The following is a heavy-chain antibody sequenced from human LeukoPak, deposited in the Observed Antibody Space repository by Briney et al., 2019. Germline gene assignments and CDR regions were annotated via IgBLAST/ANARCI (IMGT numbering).Heavy chain of an antibody. CDR3: ARKMGYYYDSSGYYPFDY. D-gene: IGHD3-22*01. Sequence: GESLKISCKGSGYSFTSYWIGWVRQMPGKGLEWMGIIYPGDSDTRYSPSFQGQVTISADKSISTAYLQWSSLKASDTAMYYCARKMGYYYDSSGYYPFDYWGQGTLVTVSS. CDR2: IYPGDSDT. V-gene: IGHV5-51*01. CDR1: GYSFTSYW. J-gene: IGHJ4*02.